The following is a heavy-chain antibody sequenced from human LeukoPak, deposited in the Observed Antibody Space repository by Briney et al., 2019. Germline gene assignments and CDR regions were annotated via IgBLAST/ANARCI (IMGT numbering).Heavy chain of an antibody. V-gene: IGHV3-48*04. CDR3: ARDRGSRYYSDAFDI. D-gene: IGHD3-10*01. J-gene: IGHJ3*02. Sequence: GGSLRLSCAASGFTFSSYSMNWVRQAPGKGLEWVSYISSSSSTIYYADSVKGRFTISRDNAKNSLYLQMNSLRAEDTAVYYCARDRGSRYYSDAFDIWGQGTMVTVSS. CDR1: GFTFSSYS. CDR2: ISSSSSTI.